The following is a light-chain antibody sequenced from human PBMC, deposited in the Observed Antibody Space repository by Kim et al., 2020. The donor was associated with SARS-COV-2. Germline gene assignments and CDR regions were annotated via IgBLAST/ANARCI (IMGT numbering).Light chain of an antibody. Sequence: KTVIISGTRRGGSVDANYVQWYQQRPGSAPTIVIYGDNRRPSGVPNRFSGSIRSSSNSASLTISGLRTEDEADYDCQSYDSNNHVVFGGGTQLTVL. CDR3: QSYDSNNHVV. CDR2: GDN. CDR1: GGSVDANY. J-gene: IGLJ2*01. V-gene: IGLV6-57*03.